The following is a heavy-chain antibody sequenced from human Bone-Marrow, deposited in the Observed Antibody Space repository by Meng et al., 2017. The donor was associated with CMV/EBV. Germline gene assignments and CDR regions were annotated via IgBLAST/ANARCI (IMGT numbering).Heavy chain of an antibody. CDR2: INHSGST. V-gene: IGHV4-34*01. CDR3: ARPRRYCSGGSCSSYYGMDV. D-gene: IGHD2-15*01. CDR1: GGSFRGYY. J-gene: IGHJ6*01. Sequence: SETLSLTCAVYGGSFRGYYWSWIRQPPGKGLEWIGEINHSGSTNYNPSLKSRVTISVDTSKNQFSLKLRSVTAADTAVYYCARPRRYCSGGSCSSYYGMDVWGQGTTVTGSS.